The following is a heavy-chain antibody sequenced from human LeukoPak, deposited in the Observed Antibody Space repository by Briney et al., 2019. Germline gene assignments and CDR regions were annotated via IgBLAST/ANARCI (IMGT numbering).Heavy chain of an antibody. CDR2: IKQYGSEK. V-gene: IGHV3-7*01. Sequence: PGGSLRLSCAASGFTFSSYWMSWVRQAPGKGLEWVANIKQYGSEKYYVDSMKGRFTISRDNAKNSLYLQMNSLRAADTAVYSCAREPSSGWLGAIYYYGMDVWGQGTTVTAS. D-gene: IGHD6-19*01. CDR1: GFTFSSYW. CDR3: AREPSSGWLGAIYYYGMDV. J-gene: IGHJ6*02.